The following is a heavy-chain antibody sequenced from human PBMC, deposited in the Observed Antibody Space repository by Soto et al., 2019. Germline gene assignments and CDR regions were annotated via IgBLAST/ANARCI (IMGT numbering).Heavy chain of an antibody. V-gene: IGHV1-3*01. CDR3: ARSGQGNPPTDIRDQYYFDY. J-gene: IGHJ4*02. D-gene: IGHD3-9*01. CDR2: INAGNGNT. CDR1: GYTFTSYA. Sequence: QVQLVQSGAEVKKPGASVKVSCKASGYTFTSYAMHWVRQAPGQRLEWMGWINAGNGNTKYSQKFQGRITITRDTPASTAYMELSSLRSEDTTVDYCARSGQGNPPTDIRDQYYFDYWGQGTLVTVSS.